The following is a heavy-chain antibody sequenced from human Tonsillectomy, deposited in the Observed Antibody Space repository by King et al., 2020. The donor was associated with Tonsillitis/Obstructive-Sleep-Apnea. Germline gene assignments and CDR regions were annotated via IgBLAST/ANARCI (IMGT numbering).Heavy chain of an antibody. Sequence: VQLVESGGGLVKPGGSLRLACAASGFTGSDYYMSWIRHAPGKGRGWVSYSSSGSSYTNDAYSVKGRFTISRDNAKNSLYLQMNSLRAEDTAVYYCARGQITGTFDYWGQGTLVTVSS. CDR3: ARGQITGTFDY. V-gene: IGHV3-11*05. CDR2: SSSGSSYT. J-gene: IGHJ4*02. CDR1: GFTGSDYY. D-gene: IGHD1-20*01.